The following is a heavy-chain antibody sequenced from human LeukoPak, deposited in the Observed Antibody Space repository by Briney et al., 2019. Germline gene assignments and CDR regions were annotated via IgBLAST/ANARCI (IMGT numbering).Heavy chain of an antibody. D-gene: IGHD4-17*01. J-gene: IGHJ4*02. CDR2: ISSSSSYI. CDR1: GFTFSSYS. CDR3: AKDSDYGDYVGFDY. V-gene: IGHV3-21*04. Sequence: GGSLRLSCAASGFTFSSYSMNWVRQAPGKGLEWVSSISSSSSYIYYADSVKGRFTISRDNSKNTLYLQMNSLRAEDTAVYYCAKDSDYGDYVGFDYWGQGTLVTVSS.